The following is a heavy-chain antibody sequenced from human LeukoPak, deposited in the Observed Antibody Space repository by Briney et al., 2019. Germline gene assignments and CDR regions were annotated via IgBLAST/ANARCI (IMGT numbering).Heavy chain of an antibody. V-gene: IGHV1-2*06. CDR3: ARDYGPYPGCSWFDP. Sequence: ASVKVSCKASGYTFTGYYIHWVRQAPGQGLEWMGRINCNGGGTSYAQKFQGRVTMTRGTSISTAYMELDGLTSDDTAVYYCARDYGPYPGCSWFDPWGQGTLVTVSS. D-gene: IGHD2-21*01. J-gene: IGHJ5*02. CDR1: GYTFTGYY. CDR2: INCNGGGT.